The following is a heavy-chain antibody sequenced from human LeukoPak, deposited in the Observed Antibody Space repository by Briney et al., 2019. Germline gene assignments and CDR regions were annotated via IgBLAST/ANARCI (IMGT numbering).Heavy chain of an antibody. CDR2: INHSGST. CDR3: ARHIGTGWYWAFDI. V-gene: IGHV4-34*01. J-gene: IGHJ3*02. D-gene: IGHD6-19*01. Sequence: SETLSLTCAVYGGSFSGYYWSWIRQPPGKGLEWIGEINHSGSTNYNPSLKSRVTISVDTSKNQFSPKLSSVTAADTAVYYCARHIGTGWYWAFDIWGQGTLVTVSS. CDR1: GGSFSGYY.